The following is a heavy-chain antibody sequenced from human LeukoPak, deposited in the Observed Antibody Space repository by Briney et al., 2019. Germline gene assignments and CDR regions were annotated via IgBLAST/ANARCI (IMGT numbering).Heavy chain of an antibody. D-gene: IGHD2-2*01. Sequence: GVLRLSCAASGFTFSSYSMNWVRQAPGKGLEWVGFIRTKGYGGTTEYAASVKGRFTISRDDSKSIAYLQMNSLKTEDTAVYYCTRDDRYCSTTSCSYFDYWGQGTLVTVSS. CDR2: IRTKGYGGTT. V-gene: IGHV3-49*04. J-gene: IGHJ4*02. CDR1: GFTFSSYS. CDR3: TRDDRYCSTTSCSYFDY.